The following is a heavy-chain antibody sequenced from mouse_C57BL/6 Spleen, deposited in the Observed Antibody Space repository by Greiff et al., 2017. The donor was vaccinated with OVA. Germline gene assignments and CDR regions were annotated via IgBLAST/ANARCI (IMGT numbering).Heavy chain of an antibody. CDR1: GYTFTDYY. Sequence: EVQLQQSGPELVKPGASVKISCKASGYTFTDYYMNWVKQSHGKSLEWIGDINPNNGGTSYNQKFKGKATLTVDKSSSTAYMELRSLTSEDSAVYYCASGEGLLRGYYAMDYWGQGTSVTVSS. CDR2: INPNNGGT. V-gene: IGHV1-26*01. D-gene: IGHD1-1*01. J-gene: IGHJ4*01. CDR3: ASGEGLLRGYYAMDY.